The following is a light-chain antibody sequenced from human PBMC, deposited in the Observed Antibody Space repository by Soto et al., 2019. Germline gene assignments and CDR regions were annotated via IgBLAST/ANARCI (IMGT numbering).Light chain of an antibody. Sequence: QPVLTQPPSVSGAPGQRVTISCTGSSSNIGAGYDVHWYQQLPGTAPKLLIYGNSNRPSGVPDRFSGSKSGTSASLAITGLQAEDEADYYCQSYDSGLSGSEVFGTGTKLTVL. V-gene: IGLV1-40*01. CDR3: QSYDSGLSGSEV. CDR2: GNS. J-gene: IGLJ1*01. CDR1: SSNIGAGYD.